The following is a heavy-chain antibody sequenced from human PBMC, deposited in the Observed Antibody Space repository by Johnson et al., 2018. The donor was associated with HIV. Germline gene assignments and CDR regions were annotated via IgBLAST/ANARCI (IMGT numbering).Heavy chain of an antibody. Sequence: QVQLVESGGGVVQPGRSLRLSCAASGFTFSSYAMHWVRQAPGKGLEWVAVISYDGSNNYYADSVQGRFTISRDNSKNTLYLQMNSLRAEDTAVYYCARGMTTVTNHEAFDIWGQGTMVTVSS. CDR3: ARGMTTVTNHEAFDI. CDR2: ISYDGSNN. J-gene: IGHJ3*02. D-gene: IGHD4-17*01. V-gene: IGHV3-30-3*01. CDR1: GFTFSSYA.